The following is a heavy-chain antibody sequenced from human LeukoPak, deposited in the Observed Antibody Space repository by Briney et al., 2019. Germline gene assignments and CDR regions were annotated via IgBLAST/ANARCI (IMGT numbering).Heavy chain of an antibody. V-gene: IGHV3-23*01. CDR1: GFTFSNSA. D-gene: IGHD6-6*01. Sequence: GGSLRLSCAASGFTFSNSAMTWVRQAPGKGLEWVSGISGSGDTTEYADSVKGRFTMSRDNSQNRLYLFMNSLRAEDTAVYYCAKDAAARRPFDYWGQGTLVTVSS. CDR2: ISGSGDTT. CDR3: AKDAAARRPFDY. J-gene: IGHJ4*02.